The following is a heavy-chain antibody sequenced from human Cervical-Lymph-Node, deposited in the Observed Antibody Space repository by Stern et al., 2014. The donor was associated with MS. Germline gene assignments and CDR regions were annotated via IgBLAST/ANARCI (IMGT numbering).Heavy chain of an antibody. V-gene: IGHV4-30-4*01. D-gene: IGHD2-2*01. CDR2: IYYSGST. J-gene: IGHJ5*02. CDR1: GGSISSGDYY. CDR3: ASANCSSTSCPNWFDP. Sequence: QVQLQESGPGLVKPSQTLSLTCTVSGGSISSGDYYWSWIRQPPGKGLEWIGYIYYSGSTYYNPSLKSRVTLSADTLQNQISPKLSSVTAADTAVYYCASANCSSTSCPNWFDPWGQGTLVTVSS.